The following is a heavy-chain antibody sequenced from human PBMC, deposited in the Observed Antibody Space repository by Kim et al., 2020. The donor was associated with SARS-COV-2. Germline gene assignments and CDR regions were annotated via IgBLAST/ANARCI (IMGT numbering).Heavy chain of an antibody. D-gene: IGHD3-10*01. J-gene: IGHJ4*02. Sequence: ASVKVSCKASGYTFTSYAMHWVRQAPGQRLEWMGWINTGNGNTKYSQKFQGRVTITRDTSASTVFMELSSLRSEDTTVYYCARGDTMIRGVLVYWGQGTLVTVSS. CDR3: ARGDTMIRGVLVY. CDR2: INTGNGNT. V-gene: IGHV1-3*04. CDR1: GYTFTSYA.